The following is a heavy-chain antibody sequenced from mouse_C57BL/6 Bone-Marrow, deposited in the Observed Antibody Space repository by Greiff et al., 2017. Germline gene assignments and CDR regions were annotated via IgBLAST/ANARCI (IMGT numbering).Heavy chain of an antibody. V-gene: IGHV1-22*01. Sequence: EVQLQQSGPELVKPGASVKMSCKASGYTFTDYNMHWVKQSHGKSLEWIGYINPNNGGTSYNQKFKGKATLTVNKSSSTAYMELRSLTSEDSAVYYCARGHYGSRYCYWYVDVWGTGTTVTVSS. D-gene: IGHD1-1*01. CDR3: ARGHYGSRYCYWYVDV. CDR1: GYTFTDYN. J-gene: IGHJ1*03. CDR2: INPNNGGT.